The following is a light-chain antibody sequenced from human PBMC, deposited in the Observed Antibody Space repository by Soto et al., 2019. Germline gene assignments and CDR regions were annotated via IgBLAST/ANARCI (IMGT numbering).Light chain of an antibody. CDR3: QSYDNILSGPL. V-gene: IGLV2-14*01. Sequence: QSALTQPASVSGSPGQSITISCTGTSSDVGGYNYVSWYQQHPGKAPKLMIYEVSNRPSGVSNRFSGSKSGNTASLTISGLRTEDEADYYCQSYDNILSGPLFGGGTKVTVL. J-gene: IGLJ3*02. CDR1: SSDVGGYNY. CDR2: EVS.